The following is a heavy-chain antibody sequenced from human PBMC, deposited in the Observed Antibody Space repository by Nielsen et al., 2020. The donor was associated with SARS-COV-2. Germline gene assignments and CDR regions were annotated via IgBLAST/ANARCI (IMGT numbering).Heavy chain of an antibody. V-gene: IGHV4-59*01. CDR3: ARGQSGLAWFDS. D-gene: IGHD3-10*01. Sequence: SATLSLTCTVSGGSISSYYWSWIRQPPGKGLEWIGYIYNSGSTNYNPSLKSRVAISVDTSKNQFSLKLSSVTAADTAIYYCARGQSGLAWFDSWGQGTLVTVSS. J-gene: IGHJ5*01. CDR2: IYNSGST. CDR1: GGSISSYY.